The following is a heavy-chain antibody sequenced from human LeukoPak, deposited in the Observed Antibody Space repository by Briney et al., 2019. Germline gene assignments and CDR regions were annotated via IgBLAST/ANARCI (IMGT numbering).Heavy chain of an antibody. D-gene: IGHD6-6*01. CDR3: ARVEYSSSSTWFDH. Sequence: ASVKVSCKASGYTFTSYGISWVRQAPGQGLEWMGWISAYNGNTNYAQKLQGRVTMTTVTSTSTAYMELRSLRSDDTAVYYCARVEYSSSSTWFDHWGQGTLVTVSS. V-gene: IGHV1-18*01. CDR1: GYTFTSYG. J-gene: IGHJ5*02. CDR2: ISAYNGNT.